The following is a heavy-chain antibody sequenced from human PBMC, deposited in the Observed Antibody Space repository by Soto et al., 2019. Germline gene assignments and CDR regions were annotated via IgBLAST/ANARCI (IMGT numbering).Heavy chain of an antibody. D-gene: IGHD5-12*01. J-gene: IGHJ4*02. CDR3: AHSQRGPRDF. V-gene: IGHV2-5*02. CDR1: GVSLSTSGVA. Sequence: QITLKETGPTLVRPTQPLPLTCTFSGVSLSTSGVAVAWFRQPPGEALEWLALIYWDDDKRYNPSPKSRPTITKDTSNDQVVLTVTYMDPLDTAPYCCAHSQRGPRDFWGQGILVTVSS. CDR2: IYWDDDK.